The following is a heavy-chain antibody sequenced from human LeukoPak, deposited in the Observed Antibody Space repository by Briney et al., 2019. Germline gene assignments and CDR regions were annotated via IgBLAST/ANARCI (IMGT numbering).Heavy chain of an antibody. CDR2: IKSKSDGETT. D-gene: IGHD3-10*01. V-gene: IGHV3-15*01. Sequence: PGGSLRLSCAASGFTFSNAWMNWVRQAPGKGLEWVGRIKSKSDGETTDYTAPVKGRFTISRDDSKNTLYLQMNSLRAEDTAVYYCARSEFMVRGVPTYYYGMDVWGQGTTVTVSS. CDR1: GFTFSNAW. CDR3: ARSEFMVRGVPTYYYGMDV. J-gene: IGHJ6*02.